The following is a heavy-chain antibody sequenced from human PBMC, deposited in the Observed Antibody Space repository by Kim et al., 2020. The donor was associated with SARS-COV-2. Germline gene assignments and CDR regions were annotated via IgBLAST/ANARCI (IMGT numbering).Heavy chain of an antibody. CDR3: TTDLFGYYDSSGYSGDAFDI. CDR2: IKSKTDGGTT. D-gene: IGHD3-22*01. Sequence: GGSLRLSCAASGFTFSNAWMSWVRQAPGKGLEWVGRIKSKTDGGTTDYAAPVKGRFTISRDDSKNTLYLQMNSLKTEDTAVYYCTTDLFGYYDSSGYSGDAFDIWGQGTMVTVSS. V-gene: IGHV3-15*01. CDR1: GFTFSNAW. J-gene: IGHJ3*02.